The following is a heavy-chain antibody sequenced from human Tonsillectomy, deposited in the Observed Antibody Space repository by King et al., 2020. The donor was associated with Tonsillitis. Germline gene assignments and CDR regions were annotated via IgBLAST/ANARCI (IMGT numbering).Heavy chain of an antibody. D-gene: IGHD4-11*01. CDR2: ISWDGGST. Sequence: VQLVESGGVVVQPGGSLRLSCAASGFTFDDYAMHWVRQAPGKGLEWVSLISWDGGSTYYADSVKGRFTISRDNSKNSLYLQMNSLRAEDTALYYCAKSPDYSNYLGMDVWGQGTTVTVSS. CDR1: GFTFDDYA. J-gene: IGHJ6*02. CDR3: AKSPDYSNYLGMDV. V-gene: IGHV3-43D*03.